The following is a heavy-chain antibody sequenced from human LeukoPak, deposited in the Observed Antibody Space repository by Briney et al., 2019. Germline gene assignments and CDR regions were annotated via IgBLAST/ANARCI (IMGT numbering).Heavy chain of an antibody. V-gene: IGHV5-51*01. CDR1: GYSFTFYW. CDR2: IYPGDSDT. Sequence: GESLKISCKGSGYSFTFYWIAWVRKMSGKGLEWMGIIYPGDSDTRYSPSFQGQVSISADKSINTAYLQRSSLEASDTAIYYCARQDGSGIYYFDNWGQGTLVTVSS. D-gene: IGHD3-10*01. CDR3: ARQDGSGIYYFDN. J-gene: IGHJ4*02.